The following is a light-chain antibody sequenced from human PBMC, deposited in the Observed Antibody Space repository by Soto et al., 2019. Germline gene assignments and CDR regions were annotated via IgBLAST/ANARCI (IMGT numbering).Light chain of an antibody. Sequence: QSVLTQPASVSGSPGQSITISCTGTSSDVGGYNYVSWYQQHPGKAPKLIIYEVSNRPSGISNRFSGSKSGNTAPLTISGLQAEDEADYYCSSYTSSSTRVFGGGTKLTVL. CDR2: EVS. J-gene: IGLJ2*01. V-gene: IGLV2-14*01. CDR1: SSDVGGYNY. CDR3: SSYTSSSTRV.